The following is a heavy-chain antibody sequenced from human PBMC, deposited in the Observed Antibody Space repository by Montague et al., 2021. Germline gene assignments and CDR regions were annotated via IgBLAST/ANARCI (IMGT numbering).Heavy chain of an antibody. CDR3: ARDYYGSGRGKDYFDY. CDR2: ISSSSSYI. Sequence: SLRLSCAASGFTFRSYSMNWVRQAPGKGLEWVSSISSSSSYIYYTDSVKGRFTTSRDNAKNPLYLQMNSLRAEDTAVYYCARDYYGSGRGKDYFDYWGQGTLVTVPS. CDR1: GFTFRSYS. J-gene: IGHJ4*02. V-gene: IGHV3-21*01. D-gene: IGHD3-10*01.